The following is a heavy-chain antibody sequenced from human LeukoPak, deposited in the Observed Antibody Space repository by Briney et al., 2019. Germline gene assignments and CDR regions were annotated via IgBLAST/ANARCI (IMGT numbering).Heavy chain of an antibody. CDR2: IKQDGSEK. CDR3: ARLGYCSGGSCYSSYYFDY. V-gene: IGHV3-7*01. Sequence: GGSLRLSCAASGFTFSSYWMSWVRQAPGKGLEWVANIKQDGSEKYYVDSVKGRFTISRDNAKNPLYLQMNSLRAEDTAVYYCARLGYCSGGSCYSSYYFDYWGQGTLVTVSS. D-gene: IGHD2-15*01. CDR1: GFTFSSYW. J-gene: IGHJ4*02.